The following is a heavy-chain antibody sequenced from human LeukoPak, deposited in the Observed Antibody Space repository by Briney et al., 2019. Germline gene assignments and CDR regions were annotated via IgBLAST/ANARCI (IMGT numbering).Heavy chain of an antibody. CDR1: GGTFSSYA. Sequence: SVTVSCKASGGTFSSYAISWVRQAPGQGLEWMGGIIPIFGTANYAQKFQGRVTMTRDTSTSTVYMELSSLRSDDTAVYYCARTAARRFDYWGQGTLVTVSS. D-gene: IGHD6-6*01. CDR2: IIPIFGTA. V-gene: IGHV1-69*05. J-gene: IGHJ4*02. CDR3: ARTAARRFDY.